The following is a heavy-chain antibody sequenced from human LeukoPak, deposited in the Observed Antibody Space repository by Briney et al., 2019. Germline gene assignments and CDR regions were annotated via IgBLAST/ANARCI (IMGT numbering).Heavy chain of an antibody. V-gene: IGHV1-69*13. CDR3: AREWELLGSSWFDP. D-gene: IGHD1-26*01. CDR1: GGTFSSYA. CDR2: IIPIFGTA. Sequence: ASVKVSCKASGGTFSSYAISWVRPAPGQGLEWMGGIIPIFGTANYAQKFQGRVTITADESTSTAYMELSSLRSEDTAVYYCAREWELLGSSWFDPWGQGTLVTVSS. J-gene: IGHJ5*02.